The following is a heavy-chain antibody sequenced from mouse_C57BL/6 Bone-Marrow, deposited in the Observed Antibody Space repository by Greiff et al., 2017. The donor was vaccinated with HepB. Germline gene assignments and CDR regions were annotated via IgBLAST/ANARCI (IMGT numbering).Heavy chain of an antibody. Sequence: EVQRVESGGGLVKPGGSLKLSCAASGFTFSDYGMHWVRQAPEKGLEWVAYISSGSSTIYYADTVKGRFTISRDNAKNTLFLQMTSLRSEDTAMYYCARKDTTVVAHWYFDVWGTGTTVTVSS. CDR1: GFTFSDYG. CDR3: ARKDTTVVAHWYFDV. D-gene: IGHD1-1*01. J-gene: IGHJ1*03. CDR2: ISSGSSTI. V-gene: IGHV5-17*01.